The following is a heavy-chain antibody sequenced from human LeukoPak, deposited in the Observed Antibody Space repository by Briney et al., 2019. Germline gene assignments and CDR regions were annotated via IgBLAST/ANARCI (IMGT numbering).Heavy chain of an antibody. Sequence: SVKVSCKASGGTFSTYAIIWARQAPGQGLEWMGGIIPIFGTANYAQKYQGRVTITADESTSTAYMELSSLRSEDTAVYYCARGPEGRITIFGVVTYNWFDPWGQGTLVTVSS. CDR3: ARGPEGRITIFGVVTYNWFDP. D-gene: IGHD3-3*01. V-gene: IGHV1-69*13. J-gene: IGHJ5*02. CDR1: GGTFSTYA. CDR2: IIPIFGTA.